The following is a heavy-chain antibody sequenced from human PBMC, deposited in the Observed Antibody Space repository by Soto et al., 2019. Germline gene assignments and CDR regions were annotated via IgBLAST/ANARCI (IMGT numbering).Heavy chain of an antibody. CDR1: GGTFSSYT. V-gene: IGHV1-69*02. CDR3: ARRIVATETFDY. Sequence: GASVKVSCKASGGTFSSYTISWVRQAPGQGLEWMGRIIPILGIANYAQKFQGRVTITADKSTSTAYMELSSLRSEDTAVYYCARRIVATETFDYWGQGTLVTVSS. J-gene: IGHJ4*02. D-gene: IGHD5-12*01. CDR2: IIPILGIA.